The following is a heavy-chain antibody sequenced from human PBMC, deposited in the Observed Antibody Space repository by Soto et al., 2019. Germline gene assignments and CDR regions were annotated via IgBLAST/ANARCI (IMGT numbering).Heavy chain of an antibody. V-gene: IGHV1-69*12. Sequence: QVQLVQSGAEVKKPGSSVKVSCKASGGTFSSYAISWVRQAPGQGLEWMGGFIPIFGTANYAQKFQGRVTITADESTSTAYMELGSLRSEDTAVYYCARDGSRITMVRGGYYGIDVWGQGTTVTVSS. CDR3: ARDGSRITMVRGGYYGIDV. J-gene: IGHJ6*02. CDR2: FIPIFGTA. CDR1: GGTFSSYA. D-gene: IGHD3-10*01.